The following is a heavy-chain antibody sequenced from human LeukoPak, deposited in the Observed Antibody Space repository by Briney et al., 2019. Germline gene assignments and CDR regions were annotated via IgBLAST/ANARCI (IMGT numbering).Heavy chain of an antibody. CDR1: GFTFSNYE. V-gene: IGHV3-48*03. CDR3: ARGYGGGAFDI. J-gene: IGHJ3*02. Sequence: GGSVRLSCAGSGFTFSNYEMNWVRQAPGKGLEWVSYISSSGITIYYADSVKGRFTFSRDNAKNSLYLQMNSLRAEDTAVYYCARGYGGGAFDIWGQGTMVTVSS. D-gene: IGHD4-23*01. CDR2: ISSSGITI.